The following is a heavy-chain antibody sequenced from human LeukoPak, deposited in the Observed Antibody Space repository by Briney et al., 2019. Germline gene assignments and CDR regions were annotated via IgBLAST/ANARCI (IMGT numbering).Heavy chain of an antibody. CDR1: GGSISSYY. V-gene: IGHV4-59*01. J-gene: IGHJ5*02. D-gene: IGHD3-3*01. CDR2: IYYSGST. CDR3: ARWGPIESYYDFWSGYSAGWNWFDP. Sequence: SETLSLTCTVSGGSISSYYWSWIRQPPGKGLEWIGYIYYSGSTNYNPSLKSRVTISVDTSKNQFSLKLSSVTAADTAVYYCARWGPIESYYDFWSGYSAGWNWFDPWGQGTLVTVSS.